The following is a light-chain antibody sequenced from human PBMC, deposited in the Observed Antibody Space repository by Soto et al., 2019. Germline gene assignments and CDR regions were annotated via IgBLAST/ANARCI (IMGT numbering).Light chain of an antibody. V-gene: IGKV3-11*01. CDR2: DAS. J-gene: IGKJ1*01. CDR1: QSVSSY. Sequence: EIVLTQSPATLSLSPGERATLSCRASQSVSSYLAWYQQKPGQAPRLLIYDASNRATGIPARFSGSGSGTDFTLTISSLEPEDFAVYYCQHRINWPRTFGQGTKVDIK. CDR3: QHRINWPRT.